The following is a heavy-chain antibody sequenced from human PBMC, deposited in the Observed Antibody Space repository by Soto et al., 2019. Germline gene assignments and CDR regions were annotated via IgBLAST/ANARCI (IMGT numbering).Heavy chain of an antibody. V-gene: IGHV1-45*02. CDR1: GNTFTYRY. J-gene: IGHJ4*02. CDR3: ASGGAGSGPFTWELPDH. Sequence: QMQLVQSGAEVKKTGSSVTVSCKALGNTFTYRYLHWVRQAPGQALEWMGWITPFSGDVHYAQKFQERVTITRDRSINTAYMQMSSLRPEYTAMYFCASGGAGSGPFTWELPDHWGQGTLVTVSS. CDR2: ITPFSGDV. D-gene: IGHD1-26*01.